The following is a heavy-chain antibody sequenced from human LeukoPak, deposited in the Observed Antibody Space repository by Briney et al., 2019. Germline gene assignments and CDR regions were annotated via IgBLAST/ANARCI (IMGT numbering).Heavy chain of an antibody. CDR1: GYTFTSYD. Sequence: GASVKVSCKASGYTFTSYDINWVRQATGQGLEWMGWMNPNSGNTGYAQKFQGRVTMTRNTSISTAYMELSSLRSEDTAVYYCARGACDYYYMDVWGKGTTVTVSS. CDR3: ARGACDYYYMDV. V-gene: IGHV1-8*01. CDR2: MNPNSGNT. J-gene: IGHJ6*03.